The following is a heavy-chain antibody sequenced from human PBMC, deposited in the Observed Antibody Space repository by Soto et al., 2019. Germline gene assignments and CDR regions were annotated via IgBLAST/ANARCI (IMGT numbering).Heavy chain of an antibody. D-gene: IGHD3-22*01. V-gene: IGHV5-51*01. CDR1: GYSFTSYW. CDR3: AIQGYYYDSSGYRNWFDP. Sequence: GESLKISCKGSGYSFTSYWMGWVRQMPGKGLEWMGIIYPGDSDTRYSPSFQGQVTISADKSISTAYLQWSSLRASDTAMYYCAIQGYYYDSSGYRNWFDPWGQGTLVTVYS. J-gene: IGHJ5*02. CDR2: IYPGDSDT.